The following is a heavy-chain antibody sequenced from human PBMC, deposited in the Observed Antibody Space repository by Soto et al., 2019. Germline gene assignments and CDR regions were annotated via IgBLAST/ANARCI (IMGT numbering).Heavy chain of an antibody. CDR1: GFTFSSYA. D-gene: IGHD3-10*01. V-gene: IGHV3-23*01. J-gene: IGHJ5*02. Sequence: GSLRLSCAASGFTFSSYAMNWVRQAPGKGLEWVSVVSGSGGSTYYADSVKGRFTISRDNSKNTLYLQMNSLRAEDTAVYYCAKEVSAMVRGVIIARWFDPWGQGTLVNVSS. CDR3: AKEVSAMVRGVIIARWFDP. CDR2: VSGSGGST.